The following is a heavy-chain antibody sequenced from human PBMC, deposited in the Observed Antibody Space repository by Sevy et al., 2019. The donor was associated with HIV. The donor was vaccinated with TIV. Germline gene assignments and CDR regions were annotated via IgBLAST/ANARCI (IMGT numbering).Heavy chain of an antibody. J-gene: IGHJ5*02. CDR1: GYIFTAYY. V-gene: IGHV1-2*02. CDR2: MNPDSGGT. CDR3: ARGDSGDVLSWFDP. D-gene: IGHD2-8*02. Sequence: ASVKVSCKASGYIFTAYYIHWVRQAPGQGLEWMGWMNPDSGGTNYVQKFQDRVTMTSDTSTNTAYMDLSRLRSDDTAVYYCARGDSGDVLSWFDPWGQGTLVTVSS.